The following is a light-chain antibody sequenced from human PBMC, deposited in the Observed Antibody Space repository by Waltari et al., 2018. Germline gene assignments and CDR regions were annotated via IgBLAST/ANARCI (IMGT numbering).Light chain of an antibody. CDR1: SGSIASNY. Sequence: NFMLTQPHSVSESPGKTVTISCTRSSGSIASNYVQWFQQRPGSAPTTVIYEDNQRPAGVPDRFSGSFDSSSNSASLTISGLKTEDEADYYCQFYDSSARVFGGGTKLTVL. J-gene: IGLJ2*01. V-gene: IGLV6-57*04. CDR3: QFYDSSARV. CDR2: EDN.